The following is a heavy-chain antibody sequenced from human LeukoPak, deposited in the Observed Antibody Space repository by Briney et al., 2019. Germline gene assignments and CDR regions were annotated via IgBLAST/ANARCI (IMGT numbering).Heavy chain of an antibody. V-gene: IGHV3-74*01. CDR2: INTDTRGT. CDR3: ARAGAYRFDY. D-gene: IGHD3-16*01. Sequence: GGSLRLSCAASGFTFKSHWMHWVRQAPGKGLVWVSIINTDTRGTYYADSVKGRFTISRDNAKNTLYLQMNSLRAEDTAVYYCARAGAYRFDYWGQGTLVTVSS. J-gene: IGHJ4*02. CDR1: GFTFKSHW.